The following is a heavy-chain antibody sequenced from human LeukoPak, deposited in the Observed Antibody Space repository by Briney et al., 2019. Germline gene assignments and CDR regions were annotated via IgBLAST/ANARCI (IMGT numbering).Heavy chain of an antibody. J-gene: IGHJ4*02. D-gene: IGHD2-2*02. CDR1: GGTFSSYA. Sequence: SVKVSCKASGGTFSSYAISWVRQAPGQGLEWMGGIIPIFGTANYAQKFQGRVTITTDESTSTAYMELSSLRSEDTAVYYCASGIHCSSTSCYTRMDTAMVSRLSFDYWGQGTLVTVSS. V-gene: IGHV1-69*05. CDR3: ASGIHCSSTSCYTRMDTAMVSRLSFDY. CDR2: IIPIFGTA.